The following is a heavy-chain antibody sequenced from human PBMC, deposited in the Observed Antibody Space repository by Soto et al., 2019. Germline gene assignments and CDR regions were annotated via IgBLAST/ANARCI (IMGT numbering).Heavy chain of an antibody. CDR1: GGTFSSYA. CDR2: IIPIFGTA. D-gene: IGHD3-3*01. J-gene: IGHJ6*02. V-gene: IGHV1-69*13. Sequence: ASVKVSCKASGGTFSSYAISWVRQAPGQGLEWMGGIIPIFGTANYAQKFQGRVTITADESTSTAYMELSSLRSEDTAVYYCAGDLSPIQYYYYYGMDVWGQGTTVTVSS. CDR3: AGDLSPIQYYYYYGMDV.